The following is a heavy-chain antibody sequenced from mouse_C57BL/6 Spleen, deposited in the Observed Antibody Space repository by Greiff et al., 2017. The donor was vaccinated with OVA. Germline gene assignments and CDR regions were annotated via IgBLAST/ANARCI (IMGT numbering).Heavy chain of an antibody. D-gene: IGHD2-3*01. CDR3: SRWGGYFYARDD. CDR1: GYTFTSYW. CDR2: IYPGSGST. J-gene: IGHJ4*01. Sequence: QVQLQQPGAELVKPGASVKMSCKASGYTFTSYWITWVKQRPGQGLEWIGDIYPGSGSTNYNEKFKGKATLTVDTSSSTAYMQLSSLTSEDSAVYYCSRWGGYFYARDDWGQGTSVTVSS. V-gene: IGHV1-55*01.